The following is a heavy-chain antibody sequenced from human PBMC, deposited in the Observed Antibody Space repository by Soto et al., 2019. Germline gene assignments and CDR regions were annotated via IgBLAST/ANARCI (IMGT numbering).Heavy chain of an antibody. CDR3: AKAFGDYVGPIDY. Sequence: GGSLRLSCAASGFTFSNYAMSWVRQAPGKGLEWVSTIGGSGGSTYYADSVKGRFTISRDNSKNTLYLQMNSLRAEDTAVYYCAKAFGDYVGPIDYWGQGTLVTVSS. CDR1: GFTFSNYA. D-gene: IGHD4-17*01. CDR2: IGGSGGST. J-gene: IGHJ4*02. V-gene: IGHV3-23*01.